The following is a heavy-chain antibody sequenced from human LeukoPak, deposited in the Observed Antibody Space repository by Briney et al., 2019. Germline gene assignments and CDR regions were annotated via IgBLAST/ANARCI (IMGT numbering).Heavy chain of an antibody. V-gene: IGHV3-7*01. J-gene: IGHJ4*02. CDR2: IGQNGREK. CDR1: GFTFTTYW. Sequence: GGSLRLSCAAPGFTFTTYWMAWLRQAPGKGLEWVANIGQNGREKYHVDSVKGRFTISRDNAKNSLYLQMNSLGVEDTAVCYCAREVAVGIGAYNYWGQGILVTVSS. D-gene: IGHD6-13*01. CDR3: AREVAVGIGAYNY.